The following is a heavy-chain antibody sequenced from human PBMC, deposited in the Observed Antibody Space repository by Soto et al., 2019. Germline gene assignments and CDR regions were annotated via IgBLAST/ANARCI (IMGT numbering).Heavy chain of an antibody. Sequence: EVQLVESGGGLVQTGGSLRLSCAASGFTFSTFSMNWVRQAPGKGLEWLSYSGGSGGSISYADSVKGRFTISRDNGKNTLYLQMSSLRDEDTAVYYCARDLAWAFDSWGQGARVTVSS. CDR1: GFTFSTFS. J-gene: IGHJ4*02. CDR3: ARDLAWAFDS. V-gene: IGHV3-48*02. CDR2: SGGSGGSI. D-gene: IGHD1-26*01.